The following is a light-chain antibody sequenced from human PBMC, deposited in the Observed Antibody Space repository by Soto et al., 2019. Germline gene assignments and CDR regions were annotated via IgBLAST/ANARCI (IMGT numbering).Light chain of an antibody. CDR3: QQCDNLPIT. CDR2: DAS. J-gene: IGKJ5*01. CDR1: QDISNY. Sequence: EILMTQTPSSLSASLGDRATLTCQASQDISNYLNWYQQKPGKAPKLLIYDASNWETGIPSRFSGSGSGTDFTFTISSLQPEDIAIYYCQQCDNLPITFGQGTRLEIK. V-gene: IGKV1-33*01.